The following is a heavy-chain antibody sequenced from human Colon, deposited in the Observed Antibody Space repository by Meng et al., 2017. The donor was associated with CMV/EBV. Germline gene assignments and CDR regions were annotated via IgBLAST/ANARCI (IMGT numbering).Heavy chain of an antibody. D-gene: IGHD2-21*02. CDR3: ARLPGGGVCCEADY. J-gene: IGHJ4*02. Sequence: GSLRLSCTVSGGSISSGSYHWGWIRQTPGKGLEWVGSIHNSGSTHYSPSLKSRVTMSVDTSKNQLSLKLTSVTAADTAVYYCARLPGGGVCCEADYWGQGTLVTVSS. CDR1: GGSISSGSYH. V-gene: IGHV4-39*07. CDR2: IHNSGST.